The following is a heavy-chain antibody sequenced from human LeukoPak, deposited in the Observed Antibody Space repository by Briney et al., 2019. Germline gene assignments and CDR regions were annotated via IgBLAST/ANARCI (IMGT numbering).Heavy chain of an antibody. CDR1: GFTVSSNY. Sequence: GGSLRLSCAASGFTVSSNYMSWVRQAPGKGLEWVSVIYSGGSTYYADSVKGRFTISRDNSKNTLYLQMNSLRAEDTAVYYCARFHYGSGSYYFYYCDYWGQGTLVTVSS. D-gene: IGHD3-10*01. J-gene: IGHJ4*02. V-gene: IGHV3-66*01. CDR3: ARFHYGSGSYYFYYCDY. CDR2: IYSGGST.